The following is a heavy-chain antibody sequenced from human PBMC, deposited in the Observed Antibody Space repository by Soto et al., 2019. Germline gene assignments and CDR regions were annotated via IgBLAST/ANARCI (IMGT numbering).Heavy chain of an antibody. D-gene: IGHD5-18*01. CDR2: INPNNGVT. Sequence: QVQLVQSGAEVKMPGASVKVSCKASGYTFNGYYIHWVRQAPGQGLEWMGWINPNNGVTKYAEIFHGRVTVTRDTSISTVYMELSRLRSDDTAFYFCARDLRDRYGPRFDYWGQGTLVTVSS. CDR1: GYTFNGYY. CDR3: ARDLRDRYGPRFDY. V-gene: IGHV1-2*02. J-gene: IGHJ4*02.